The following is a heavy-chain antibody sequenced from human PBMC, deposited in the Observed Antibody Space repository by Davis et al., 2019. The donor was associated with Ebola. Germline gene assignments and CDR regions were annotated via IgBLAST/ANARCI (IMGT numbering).Heavy chain of an antibody. J-gene: IGHJ6*02. Sequence: GESLKISCAASGFTFSSYSMNWVRQAPGKGLEWVSSISSSSSYIYYADSVKGRFTISRDNAKNSLYLQMNSLRAEDTAVYYCARDLLVVVPAAILNYYYGMDVWGQGTTVTVSS. D-gene: IGHD2-2*02. CDR1: GFTFSSYS. CDR2: ISSSSSYI. CDR3: ARDLLVVVPAAILNYYYGMDV. V-gene: IGHV3-21*01.